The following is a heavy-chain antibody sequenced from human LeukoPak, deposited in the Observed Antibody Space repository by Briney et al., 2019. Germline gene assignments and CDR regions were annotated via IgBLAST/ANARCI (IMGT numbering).Heavy chain of an antibody. CDR1: GFIFSSYW. Sequence: GGSLRLSCAASGFIFSSYWMAWVRQAPGKGLEWVSGLIWSGSSTGYADSVKGRFTVSRDNAKNFLYLQLNSLRAEDTALYYCVRDGGATNFDYWGQGTLVTVSS. D-gene: IGHD1-26*01. J-gene: IGHJ4*02. V-gene: IGHV3-20*04. CDR3: VRDGGATNFDY. CDR2: LIWSGSST.